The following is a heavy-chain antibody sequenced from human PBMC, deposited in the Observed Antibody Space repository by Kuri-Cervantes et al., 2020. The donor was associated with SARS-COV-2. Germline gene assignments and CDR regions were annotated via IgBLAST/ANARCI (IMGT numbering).Heavy chain of an antibody. V-gene: IGHV3-23*01. CDR3: AKVEGYGSGSFDY. Sequence: GESLKISCAASGFTFSSYSMNWVRQAPGKGLEWVSAISGSGGSTYYADSVKGRFTISRDNSKNTLYLQMNSLRAEDTAVYYCAKVEGYGSGSFDYWGQGTLVTVSS. J-gene: IGHJ4*02. D-gene: IGHD3-10*01. CDR2: ISGSGGST. CDR1: GFTFSSYS.